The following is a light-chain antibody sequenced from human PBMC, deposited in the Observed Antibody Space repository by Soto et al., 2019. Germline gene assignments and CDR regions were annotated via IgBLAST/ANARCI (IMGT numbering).Light chain of an antibody. CDR3: QQYGSSGT. V-gene: IGKV3-20*01. CDR1: QSVSNNY. CDR2: GAS. Sequence: EIVLTQSPGTLSLSPGERATLSCRASQSVSNNYLAWYQQKPGQAPRLLIYGASNRATGIPDRCSGSGPGTDFTLTISRLEPEDFAVYYCQQYGSSGTFGQGTKVYIK. J-gene: IGKJ1*01.